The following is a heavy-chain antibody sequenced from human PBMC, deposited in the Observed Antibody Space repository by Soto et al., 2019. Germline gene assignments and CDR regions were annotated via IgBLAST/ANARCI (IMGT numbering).Heavy chain of an antibody. CDR2: ISGSGGST. J-gene: IGHJ6*03. CDR1: GFTFSSYA. V-gene: IGHV3-23*01. D-gene: IGHD5-12*01. CDR3: AKDRPPNSGPPLTIRTSMDV. Sequence: GGSLRLSCAASGFTFSSYAMSWVRQAPGKGLEWVSAISGSGGSTYYADSVKGRFTISRDNSKNTLYLQMNSLRAEDTAVYYCAKDRPPNSGPPLTIRTSMDVWGKGTTVTVSS.